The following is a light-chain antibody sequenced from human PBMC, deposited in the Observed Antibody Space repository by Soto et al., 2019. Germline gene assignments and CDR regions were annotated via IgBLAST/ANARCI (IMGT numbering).Light chain of an antibody. Sequence: QSVLTQPASVSGSPGQSVTISCTEPRSDIGDSIFNSWYQHSPGKAPRLLIYEVNKRLSGASRRFSGSKAGNTASLTISGLLDDDEADYFCASFRSGTILVFGSGTKVTVL. CDR1: RSDIGDSIF. CDR2: EVN. J-gene: IGLJ1*01. CDR3: ASFRSGTILV. V-gene: IGLV2-14*01.